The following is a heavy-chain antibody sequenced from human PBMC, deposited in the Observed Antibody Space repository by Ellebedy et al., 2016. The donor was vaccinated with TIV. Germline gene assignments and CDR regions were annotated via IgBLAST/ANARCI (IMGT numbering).Heavy chain of an antibody. CDR2: INPSGSEK. J-gene: IGHJ4*02. CDR1: GFTFGSYW. CDR3: ARSFATGPDY. Sequence: GESLKISCAASGFTFGSYWMSWVRQTPGKGLEWVANINPSGSEKKYVDSVKGRFTISRDNAKNSLYLQMNSLRAEDTAVYYCARSFATGPDYWGQGTLVTISS. D-gene: IGHD7-27*01. V-gene: IGHV3-7*03.